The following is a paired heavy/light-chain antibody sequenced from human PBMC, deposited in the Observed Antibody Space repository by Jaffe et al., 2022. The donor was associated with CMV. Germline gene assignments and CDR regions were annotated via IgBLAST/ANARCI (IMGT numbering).Light chain of an antibody. CDR1: QSVSSDY. V-gene: IGKV3-20*01. CDR3: QQYDMSLWT. Sequence: EIVLTQSPGTLSLSPGERATLSCRASQSVSSDYLVWYQQKPGQAPRLLIYGASNRATGIPDRFSGSGSGTDFTLTINRLEPEDFAMYYCQQYDMSLWTFGQGTKVEIK. J-gene: IGKJ1*01. CDR2: GAS.
Heavy chain of an antibody. Sequence: QAQLVQSGAEVKKPGASVRISCKASGYTFSSHPIHWVRQAPGQSLEWVGWVNTGNDNRKYSQTLQGRVTITRDRSASTVYMDLSSLRSEDTAVYYCARGGDTRFGEYWFDPWGQGTLVTVSS. CDR3: ARGGDTRFGEYWFDP. V-gene: IGHV1-3*04. CDR1: GYTFSSHP. J-gene: IGHJ5*02. D-gene: IGHD3-10*01. CDR2: VNTGNDNR.